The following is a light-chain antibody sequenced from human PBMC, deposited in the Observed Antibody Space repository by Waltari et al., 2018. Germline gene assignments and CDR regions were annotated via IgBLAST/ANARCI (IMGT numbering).Light chain of an antibody. CDR2: CAS. J-gene: IGKJ3*01. Sequence: DIVMTQSPDSLAVSLGERATINCKSSQTILYSSKNKNYLAWYQQKPGQPPKLLIYCASTRESAVPDRFSGSGSGTDFTHSVSSLQAEDVAVYYCQQYYSAPFTFGPGTKVDI. V-gene: IGKV4-1*01. CDR3: QQYYSAPFT. CDR1: QTILYSSKNKNY.